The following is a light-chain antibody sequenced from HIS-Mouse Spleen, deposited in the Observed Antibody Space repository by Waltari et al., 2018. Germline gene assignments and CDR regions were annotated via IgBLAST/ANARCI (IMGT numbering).Light chain of an antibody. V-gene: IGLV1-40*01. J-gene: IGLJ2*01. CDR3: QSYDSSLSGWGV. CDR2: GNS. CDR1: SSNIGAGYD. Sequence: QSVLTQPPSVSGAPGQRVTISCTGSSSNIGAGYDVHWYQQLPGTAPKLLIYGNSNRPSGVPDRVAGSKSGTSASLAITGLQAEDEADYYCQSYDSSLSGWGVFGGGTKLTVL.